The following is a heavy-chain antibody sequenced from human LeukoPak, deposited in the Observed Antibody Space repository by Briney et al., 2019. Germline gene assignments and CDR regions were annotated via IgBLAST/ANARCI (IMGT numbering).Heavy chain of an antibody. Sequence: PGGSLRLSCAASGFTFSSYAMSWVRQAPGKGLEWVSAISGSGGSTYYADPVKGRFTISRDNSKNTLYLQMNSLRAEDTAVYYCATSSDLVSHLSWGQGTLVTVSS. CDR2: ISGSGGST. CDR1: GFTFSSYA. V-gene: IGHV3-23*01. CDR3: ATSSDLVSHLS. J-gene: IGHJ5*02. D-gene: IGHD3-9*01.